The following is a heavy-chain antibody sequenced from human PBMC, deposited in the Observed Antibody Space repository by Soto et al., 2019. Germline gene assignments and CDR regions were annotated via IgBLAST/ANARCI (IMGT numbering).Heavy chain of an antibody. CDR1: GGSFSGYY. V-gene: IGHV4-34*01. J-gene: IGHJ6*03. Sequence: SETLSLTCAVYGGSFSGYYWSWIRQPPGKGLEWIGEINHSGSTNYNPSLKSRVTISVDTSKNQYALKLRSVTAADTAVYYCARNHGDYSRERYYYYYYYMDVWGKGTTVTVSS. CDR3: ARNHGDYSRERYYYYYYYMDV. CDR2: INHSGST. D-gene: IGHD4-17*01.